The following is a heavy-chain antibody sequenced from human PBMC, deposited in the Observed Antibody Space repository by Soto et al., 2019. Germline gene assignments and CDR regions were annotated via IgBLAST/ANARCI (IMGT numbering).Heavy chain of an antibody. J-gene: IGHJ4*02. V-gene: IGHV1-3*04. D-gene: IGHD4-17*01. CDR1: GYTLTSYA. CDR3: ARGQSAVTTFYFDY. CDR2: INTGNGNT. Sequence: QVQLVQSGAEVKKPGASVKVSCKASGYTLTSYAMHWVRQAPGQRLEWMGWINTGNGNTKYLQKFQGRVTITRDTSASTAYMELSSLRSEVTAVYYCARGQSAVTTFYFDYWGQGTLVTVSS.